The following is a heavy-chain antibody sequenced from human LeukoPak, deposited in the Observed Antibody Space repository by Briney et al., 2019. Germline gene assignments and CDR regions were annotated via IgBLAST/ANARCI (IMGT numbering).Heavy chain of an antibody. Sequence: SETLSLTCTVSGGSISSYYWGWIRQPPGKGLEWIATFDHSGSTYYNPSLKSRVTISVDTSRNQFSQKLTSVTAADTAVYYCARVPGGDRFDYWGQGTLVTVSS. CDR1: GGSISSYY. CDR3: ARVPGGDRFDY. V-gene: IGHV4-59*08. D-gene: IGHD3-16*01. CDR2: FDHSGST. J-gene: IGHJ4*02.